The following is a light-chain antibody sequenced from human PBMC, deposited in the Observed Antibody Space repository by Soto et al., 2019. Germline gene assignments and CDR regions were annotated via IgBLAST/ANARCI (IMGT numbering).Light chain of an antibody. V-gene: IGKV1-39*01. CDR3: QQSYSVPPT. Sequence: DVQMTQSPSSLSASVGDRVTITCRASQRIRTSLNWYQKKPGKAPKFLIYDASSLQSEVPSRFSGSGSGTDFTLTSSNLQPEDFATYYCQQSYSVPPTSGQGTKLEI. J-gene: IGKJ2*01. CDR1: QRIRTS. CDR2: DAS.